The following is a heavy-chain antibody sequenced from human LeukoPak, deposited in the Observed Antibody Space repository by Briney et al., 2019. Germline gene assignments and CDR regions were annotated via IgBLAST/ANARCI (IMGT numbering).Heavy chain of an antibody. CDR2: IYTSGKT. CDR3: ARVQAPWEPVGY. Sequence: PSETLSLTCTVSGDSISSGRYYWSWVRQPAGKELEWIGRIYTSGKTDYNPYTPSLKSRVTVSLDASKNQLSLFLTSVTAADTAMYYCARVQAPWEPVGYWGQGTLVTVSS. J-gene: IGHJ4*02. V-gene: IGHV4-61*02. CDR1: GDSISSGRYY. D-gene: IGHD1-26*01.